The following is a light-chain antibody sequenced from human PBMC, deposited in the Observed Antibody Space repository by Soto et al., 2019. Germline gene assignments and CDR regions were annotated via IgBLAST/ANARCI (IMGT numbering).Light chain of an antibody. CDR1: QSVLYSSDNNNY. CDR2: WTS. J-gene: IGKJ2*01. Sequence: EIVMTQSPDSLAVSLGERATINCKSSQSVLYSSDNNNYLAWYQQKPGQPPKLLIYWTSTRESGVPDRFSGSGSGTDFTLTISSLQAEDVAVYSCHQYYSTPYTFGQGTKLEIK. V-gene: IGKV4-1*01. CDR3: HQYYSTPYT.